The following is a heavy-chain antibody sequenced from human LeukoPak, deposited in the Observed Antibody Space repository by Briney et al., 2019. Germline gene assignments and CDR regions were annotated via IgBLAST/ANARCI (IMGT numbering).Heavy chain of an antibody. CDR1: GFTFSTYA. CDR2: ISYDGSNK. V-gene: IGHV3-30*01. Sequence: GGSLRLSCAASGFTFSTYAMHWVRQAPGKGLEWAALISYDGSNKYYADSVKGRFTISRDNSKNTLYLQMNSLRAEDTAVYYCAKNRGDSSSWYFDYWGQGTLVTVSS. J-gene: IGHJ4*02. D-gene: IGHD6-13*01. CDR3: AKNRGDSSSWYFDY.